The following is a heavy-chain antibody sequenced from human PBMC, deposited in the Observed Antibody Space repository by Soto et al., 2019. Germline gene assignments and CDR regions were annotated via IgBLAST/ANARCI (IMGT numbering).Heavy chain of an antibody. CDR2: IGASGSST. V-gene: IGHV3-23*01. Sequence: EVQLLESGGGLIQPGGSLRLSCAASGFTFSSYAMSWVRQAPGKGLEWASVIGASGSSTYYADSVKGRFTISRDNSKNTLYLQINSLRAEDTAMYYCAKVYYYDSTGYFRHFDSWGPGTLVTVFS. CDR3: AKVYYYDSTGYFRHFDS. D-gene: IGHD3-22*01. J-gene: IGHJ4*02. CDR1: GFTFSSYA.